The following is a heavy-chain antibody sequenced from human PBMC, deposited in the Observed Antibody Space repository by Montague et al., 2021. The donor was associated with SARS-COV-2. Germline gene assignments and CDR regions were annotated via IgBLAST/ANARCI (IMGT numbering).Heavy chain of an antibody. CDR1: GGSISSSNYY. J-gene: IGHJ3*02. D-gene: IGHD5-12*01. CDR2: IYDSGST. V-gene: IGHV4-39*02. Sequence: SETLSLTCTVSGGSISSSNYYWDWIRQPPGKGLERIGSIYDSGSTYYXPSLKSRVTISVDTSKNHFSLKLSSVTAADTAVYYCARRGRKLLPVATTIGGFAIWGQGTMVTVSS. CDR3: ARRGRKLLPVATTIGGFAI.